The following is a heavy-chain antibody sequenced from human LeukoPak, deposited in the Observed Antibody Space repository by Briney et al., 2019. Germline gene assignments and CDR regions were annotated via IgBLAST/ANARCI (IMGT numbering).Heavy chain of an antibody. CDR2: IIPIFGTA. V-gene: IGHV1-69*13. J-gene: IGHJ5*02. CDR1: GGTFSSYA. Sequence: GASVKVSCKASGGTFSSYAISWVRQAPGQGLEWMGGIIPIFGTANYAQKFQGRVTITADESTSTAYMELSSLRSEDTAVYYCARWERYCSSTSCYTLGWFDPWGQGTLVTVSS. D-gene: IGHD2-2*02. CDR3: ARWERYCSSTSCYTLGWFDP.